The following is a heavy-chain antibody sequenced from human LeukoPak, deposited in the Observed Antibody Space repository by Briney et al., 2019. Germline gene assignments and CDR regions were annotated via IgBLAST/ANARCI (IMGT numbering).Heavy chain of an antibody. V-gene: IGHV3-30*02. CDR3: AKDLNGYFDY. J-gene: IGHJ4*02. CDR2: IRYDGSNI. Sequence: GGSLRLSCAASGFTFSTYGMHWVRQAPGKGLEWVAFIRYDGSNINYADFVKGRFTISRDNSKNTLYLQMDSLRDEDAAMYYCAKDLNGYFDYWGQGTLVTVSS. CDR1: GFTFSTYG.